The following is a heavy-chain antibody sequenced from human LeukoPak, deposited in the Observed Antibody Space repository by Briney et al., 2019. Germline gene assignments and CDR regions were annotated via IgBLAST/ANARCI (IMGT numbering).Heavy chain of an antibody. CDR3: ATHMITFGGVIVTLDY. V-gene: IGHV1-24*01. J-gene: IGHJ4*02. D-gene: IGHD3-16*02. CDR2: FDPEDGET. CDR1: GYTLTELS. Sequence: ASVTVSCKVSGYTLTELSMHWVRQAPGKGLEWMGGFDPEDGETIYAQKFQGRVTMTEDTSTDTAYMELSSLRSEDTAVYYCATHMITFGGVIVTLDYWAREPWSPSPQ.